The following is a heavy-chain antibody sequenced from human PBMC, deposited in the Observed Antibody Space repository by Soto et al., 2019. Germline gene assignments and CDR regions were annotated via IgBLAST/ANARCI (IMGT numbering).Heavy chain of an antibody. Sequence: AGGSLRLSCAASGFTFDYYAMHWVRQAPGKGLEWVSGISWNSGSIGYADPVKGRFTISRDNAKNSLYLQMNSLRAEDTALYYCAKDVGSIAARGDYYYYYGMDVWGQGTTVTVSS. V-gene: IGHV3-9*01. CDR1: GFTFDYYA. J-gene: IGHJ6*02. D-gene: IGHD6-6*01. CDR2: ISWNSGSI. CDR3: AKDVGSIAARGDYYYYYGMDV.